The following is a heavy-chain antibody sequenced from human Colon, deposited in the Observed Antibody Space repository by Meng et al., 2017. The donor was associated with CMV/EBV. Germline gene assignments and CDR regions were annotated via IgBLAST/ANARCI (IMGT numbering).Heavy chain of an antibody. V-gene: IGHV4-39*07. Sequence: LTFTVSGASLISSSYYWAWIRQPPGRGLEWIGSIYYTGNTYYNPSVEGRVTVSVDTSKRQISLNLRSVTAADTAIYFCARAPALYMSSGQGTVVTVSS. D-gene: IGHD3-10*01. J-gene: IGHJ5*02. CDR1: GASLISSSYY. CDR2: IYYTGNT. CDR3: ARAPALYMS.